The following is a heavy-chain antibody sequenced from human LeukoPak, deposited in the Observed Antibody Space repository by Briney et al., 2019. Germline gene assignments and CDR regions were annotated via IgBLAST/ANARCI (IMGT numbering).Heavy chain of an antibody. D-gene: IGHD1-14*01. Sequence: GGSLRLSCAFSGFTFRSHAMSWVRQAPGKGLEWVSTITSISNTYYPDSVKGRFTISRDNSRDTLYLQMNTLRAEDTAIYYCAHRTAFDSWGQGTLVTVSS. J-gene: IGHJ4*02. CDR1: GFTFRSHA. CDR3: AHRTAFDS. CDR2: ITSISNT. V-gene: IGHV3-23*01.